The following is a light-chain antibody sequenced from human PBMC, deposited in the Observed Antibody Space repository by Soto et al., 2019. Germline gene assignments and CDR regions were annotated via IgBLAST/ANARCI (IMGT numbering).Light chain of an antibody. CDR3: SSYTSSSTYV. CDR1: SSDVGGYNY. Sequence: QSALTQPASVSGSPGQSITISCTGTSSDVGGYNYVSWYQQHPGKAPKLMIYDVSNRPSGVSNRLSGSKSGNTASLTISGLQAEDEADDYCSSYTSSSTYVFGTGTKVTVL. V-gene: IGLV2-14*01. CDR2: DVS. J-gene: IGLJ1*01.